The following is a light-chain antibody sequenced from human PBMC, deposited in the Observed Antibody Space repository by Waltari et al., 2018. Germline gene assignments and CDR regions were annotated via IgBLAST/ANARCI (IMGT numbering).Light chain of an antibody. CDR2: KDS. CDR3: QSADRSSTPI. J-gene: IGLJ2*01. CDR1: ALPKQY. V-gene: IGLV3-25*03. Sequence: SDELTQPPSVSVSPGQTATIDCSGDALPKQYAYWYQRKAGKAPVLIIYKDSERPSGIPERFSGSSSGTTVTLTINGVQAEDDADYFCQSADRSSTPIFGGGTKLTVL.